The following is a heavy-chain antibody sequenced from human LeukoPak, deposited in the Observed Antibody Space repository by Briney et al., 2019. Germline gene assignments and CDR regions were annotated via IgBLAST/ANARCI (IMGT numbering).Heavy chain of an antibody. CDR2: MSYDGRNQ. J-gene: IGHJ5*02. D-gene: IGHD6-19*01. CDR1: GFSFRNYG. CDR3: ARDSRAVTGTKWFDP. Sequence: PGRSLRLSCAASGFSFRNYGMHWVRQAPGKGLDWVAVMSYDGRNQYYADSVKGRFTISRDNSKNTLYLLMNSLRSDDTAVYYCARDSRAVTGTKWFDPWGQGTLVTVSS. V-gene: IGHV3-30*03.